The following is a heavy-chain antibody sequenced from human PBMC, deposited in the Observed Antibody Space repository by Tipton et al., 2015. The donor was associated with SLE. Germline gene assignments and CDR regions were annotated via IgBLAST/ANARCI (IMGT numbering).Heavy chain of an antibody. J-gene: IGHJ3*02. V-gene: IGHV3-9*01. CDR1: GFTFDDYA. CDR2: ISWNSGSI. Sequence: SLRLSCAASGFTFDDYAMHWVRQAPGKGLEWVSGISWNSGSIGYADPVKGRFTISRDNAKNSLYLQMNSLRAEDTALYYCAYYDSSGIPSAFDIWGQGTMVTVSS. CDR3: AYYDSSGIPSAFDI. D-gene: IGHD3-22*01.